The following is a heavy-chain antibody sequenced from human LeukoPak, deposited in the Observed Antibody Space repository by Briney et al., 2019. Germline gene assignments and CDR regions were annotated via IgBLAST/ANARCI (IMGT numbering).Heavy chain of an antibody. V-gene: IGHV1-46*01. Sequence: ASVKVSCKASGYTFTSYYMHWVRHAPGHGLEWMGIINPSGGSTSYAQKFQGRVTMTRDTSTSTVYMELSSLRSEDTAVNYCARVSYYYDSQFDYWGEGTLVTVSS. J-gene: IGHJ4*02. CDR1: GYTFTSYY. D-gene: IGHD3-22*01. CDR3: ARVSYYYDSQFDY. CDR2: INPSGGST.